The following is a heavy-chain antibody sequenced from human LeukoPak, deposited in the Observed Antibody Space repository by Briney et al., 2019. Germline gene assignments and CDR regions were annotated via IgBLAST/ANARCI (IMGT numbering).Heavy chain of an antibody. J-gene: IGHJ4*02. Sequence: GGSLRLSCAASGFTFSSYGMHWVRQAPGKGLEWVAFIRYDGSNKYYADSVKGRFTISRDNSKNTPYLQMNSLRAEDTAVYYCAKDASRDFWSGYCDYWGQGTLVTVSS. CDR1: GFTFSSYG. V-gene: IGHV3-30*02. CDR3: AKDASRDFWSGYCDY. D-gene: IGHD3-3*01. CDR2: IRYDGSNK.